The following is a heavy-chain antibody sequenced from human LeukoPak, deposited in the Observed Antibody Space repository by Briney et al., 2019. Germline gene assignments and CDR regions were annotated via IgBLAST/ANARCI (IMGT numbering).Heavy chain of an antibody. D-gene: IGHD6-6*01. CDR2: IYPGDSDT. Sequence: GESLKISCKGSGYSFTRYWIGWVRQMPGKGLEWMGIIYPGDSDTRYSPSFQGQVTISAGKSISTAYLQWSSLKASDTAIYYCARLEYSSSVDYWGQGTLVTVSS. CDR3: ARLEYSSSVDY. J-gene: IGHJ4*02. CDR1: GYSFTRYW. V-gene: IGHV5-51*01.